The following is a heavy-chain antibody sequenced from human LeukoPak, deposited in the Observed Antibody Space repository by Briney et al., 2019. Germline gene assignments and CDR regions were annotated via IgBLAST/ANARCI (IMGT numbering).Heavy chain of an antibody. CDR2: IKRKTDGGTA. V-gene: IGHV3-15*01. CDR1: GFTFSNAW. CDR3: TPVSSGIFDY. Sequence: GGSLRLSCSASGFTFSNAWMSWLRQAPGKGLEWVGRIKRKTDGGTAEYAAPEKGRFTISRDDSKTTLYLQMSSLKTEDTAVYYCTPVSSGIFDYWGQGTLVTVSS. D-gene: IGHD6-19*01. J-gene: IGHJ4*02.